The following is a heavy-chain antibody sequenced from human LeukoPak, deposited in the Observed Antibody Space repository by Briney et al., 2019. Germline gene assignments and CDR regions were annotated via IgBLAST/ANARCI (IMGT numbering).Heavy chain of an antibody. V-gene: IGHV4-30-2*01. Sequence: LRLSCAASGFTFSSYSMNWVRQAPGKGLEWIGYIYHSGSTYYNPSLKSRVTISVDRSKNQFSLKLSSVTAADTAVYYCARGNSVTMVRGVLDYWGQGTLVTVSS. CDR1: GFTFSSYS. CDR2: IYHSGST. J-gene: IGHJ4*02. D-gene: IGHD3-10*01. CDR3: ARGNSVTMVRGVLDY.